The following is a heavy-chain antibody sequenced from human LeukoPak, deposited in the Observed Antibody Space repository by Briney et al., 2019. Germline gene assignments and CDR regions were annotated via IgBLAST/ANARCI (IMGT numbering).Heavy chain of an antibody. CDR1: GGSISSGGYY. CDR2: IYYSGST. D-gene: IGHD3-3*01. CDR3: ASSYYDFWSGYWAFDY. J-gene: IGHJ4*02. V-gene: IGHV4-31*03. Sequence: ASETLSHTCTVSGGSISSGGYYWSWIRQHPGKGLEWIGYIYYSGSTYYNPSLKSRVTISVDTSKNQFSPKLSSVTAADTAVYYCASSYYDFWSGYWAFDYWGQGTLVTVSS.